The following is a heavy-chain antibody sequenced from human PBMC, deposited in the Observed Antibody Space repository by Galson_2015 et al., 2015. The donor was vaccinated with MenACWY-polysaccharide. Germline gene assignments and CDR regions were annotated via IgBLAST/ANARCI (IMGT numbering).Heavy chain of an antibody. CDR2: INSDGRST. V-gene: IGHV3-74*01. CDR3: ARSKFSSGYFVRAFDI. Sequence: VSRINSDGRSTTHADSVKGRFTISRDNAKNTLFLQMNSLRTEDTAIYYCARSKFSSGYFVRAFDIWGQGTMVTVSS. D-gene: IGHD3-22*01. J-gene: IGHJ3*02.